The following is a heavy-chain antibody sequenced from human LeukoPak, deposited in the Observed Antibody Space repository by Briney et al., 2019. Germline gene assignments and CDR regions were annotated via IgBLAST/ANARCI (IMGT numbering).Heavy chain of an antibody. D-gene: IGHD4-17*01. CDR3: ARGDYVPQFDY. J-gene: IGHJ4*02. CDR1: GFTVSSNS. CDR2: IYSDNT. V-gene: IGHV3-53*01. Sequence: GGSLRLSCTVSGFTVSSNSMSWVRQAPGKGLEWVSFIYSDNTHYADSVKGRFTISRDNAKNSLYLQMNSLRAEDTAVYYCARGDYVPQFDYWGQGTLVTVSS.